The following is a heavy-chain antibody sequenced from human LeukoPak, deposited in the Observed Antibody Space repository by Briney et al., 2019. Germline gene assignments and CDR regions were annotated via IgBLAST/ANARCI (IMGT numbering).Heavy chain of an antibody. V-gene: IGHV1-2*06. Sequence: GASVKVSCKASGYTFTGYYMNWVRQAPGQGLEWMGRINPNSGGTNYAQKFQGRVTMTRDTSISTAYMELSSLRSEDTAVYYCARSDSSGSDYWGQGTLVTVSS. CDR1: GYTFTGYY. J-gene: IGHJ4*02. D-gene: IGHD6-19*01. CDR3: ARSDSSGSDY. CDR2: INPNSGGT.